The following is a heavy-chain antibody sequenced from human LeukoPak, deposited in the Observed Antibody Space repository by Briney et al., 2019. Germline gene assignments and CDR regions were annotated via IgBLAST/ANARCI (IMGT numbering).Heavy chain of an antibody. V-gene: IGHV3-33*01. CDR1: GFTFSSYG. CDR2: IWYDGSNK. J-gene: IGHJ4*02. Sequence: GGSLRLSCAASGFTFSSYGMHWVRQAPGKGLEWVAVIWYDGSNKYYTDSVKGRFTISRDNSKNTLYLQTNSLRAEDTAVYYCARDFGFSPSSGYSFDYWGQGTLVTVSS. CDR3: ARDFGFSPSSGYSFDY. D-gene: IGHD3-22*01.